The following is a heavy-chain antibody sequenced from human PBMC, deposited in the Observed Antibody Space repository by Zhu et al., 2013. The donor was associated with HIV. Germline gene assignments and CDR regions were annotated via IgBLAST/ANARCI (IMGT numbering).Heavy chain of an antibody. CDR2: INPSRGST. CDR3: TRPSGDYAYNCFDP. CDR1: GYTFTSSW. Sequence: QVQLVQSGAEVKKPGASVKLSCKASGYTFTSSWMHWVRQAPGQGLEWVGIINPSRGSTTYAQKFQGRVTLTRDTSTSTVYMELSSLRSEDTAVYYCTRPSGDYAYNCFDPWGQGTLVTVSS. V-gene: IGHV1-46*03. D-gene: IGHD4-17*01. J-gene: IGHJ5*02.